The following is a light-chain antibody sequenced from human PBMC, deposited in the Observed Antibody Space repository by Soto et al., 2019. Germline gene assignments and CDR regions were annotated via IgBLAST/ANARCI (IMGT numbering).Light chain of an antibody. J-gene: IGLJ2*01. CDR2: GNN. CDR3: QSYDSSLSASVV. V-gene: IGLV1-40*01. CDR1: SSNIGAGSD. Sequence: QLVLTQPPSVSGAPGQRVTISCTGSSSNIGAGSDVHWYQQLPGTAPKLLIHGNNNRPSGVPDRFSGSRSDTSASLAITGLQAEDEADYYCQSYDSSLSASVVFGGGTKLTVL.